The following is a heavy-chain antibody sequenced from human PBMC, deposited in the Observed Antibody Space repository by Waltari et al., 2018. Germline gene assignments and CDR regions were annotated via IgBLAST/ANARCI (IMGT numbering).Heavy chain of an antibody. J-gene: IGHJ4*02. CDR1: GASIHTYY. D-gene: IGHD2-15*01. CDR2: MYYTGTA. Sequence: QVQLQESGPGLVKPSETLSLTCTVSGASIHTYYYRWIRQSPGKGLQWIGSMYYTGTAYYNPSLKSRVTISLDTSKNQFSLSLTSVTTADTAVYYCARDYPAAHVFDYWGQGTVVAVSS. V-gene: IGHV4-59*01. CDR3: ARDYPAAHVFDY.